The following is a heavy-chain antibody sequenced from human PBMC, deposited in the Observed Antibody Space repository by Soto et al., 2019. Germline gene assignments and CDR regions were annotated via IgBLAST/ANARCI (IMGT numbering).Heavy chain of an antibody. D-gene: IGHD3-22*01. CDR2: ISWNSGSI. V-gene: IGHV3-9*01. Sequence: EVQLVESGGGLVQPGRSLRLSCAASGFTFDDYAMHWVRQAPGKGLEWVSGISWNSGSIGYADSVKGRFTISRDNAKNSLYLQMNSLRAEDTALYYCAKDYYDSSGQGGFDYWGQGTLVTVSS. J-gene: IGHJ4*02. CDR3: AKDYYDSSGQGGFDY. CDR1: GFTFDDYA.